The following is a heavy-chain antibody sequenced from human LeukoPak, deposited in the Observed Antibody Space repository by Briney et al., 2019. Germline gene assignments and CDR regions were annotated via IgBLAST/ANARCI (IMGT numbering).Heavy chain of an antibody. Sequence: TSETLSLTCNVSGGSIRGYYWSWIRQPPGKGLEWIGYIYSSGSTNYNPSLKSRVTMSVDTSKNQFSLKLSSVTAADTAVYYCARHRGYYGSGSSDYWGQGTLVTVSS. CDR3: ARHRGYYGSGSSDY. CDR1: GGSIRGYY. CDR2: IYSSGST. J-gene: IGHJ4*02. D-gene: IGHD3-10*01. V-gene: IGHV4-59*08.